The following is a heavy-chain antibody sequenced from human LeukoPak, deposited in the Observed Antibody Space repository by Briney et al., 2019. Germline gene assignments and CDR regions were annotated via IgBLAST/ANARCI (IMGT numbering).Heavy chain of an antibody. CDR2: INHSGSS. CDR3: ARDLTGPYDH. J-gene: IGHJ4*02. V-gene: IGHV4-34*01. CDR1: VGSFRGYY. D-gene: IGHD3-22*01. Sequence: SSETLSLTCAVYVGSFRGYYWSWIRQPPGEGLEWIGEINHSGSSNYNPSLKSRVTISVDTSKNQFSLKLSSVTAADASVYYCARDLTGPYDHWGQGTLVTVSS.